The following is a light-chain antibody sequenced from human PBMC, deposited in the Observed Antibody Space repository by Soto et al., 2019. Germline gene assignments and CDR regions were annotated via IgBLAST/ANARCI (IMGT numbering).Light chain of an antibody. CDR1: SGHSSYA. CDR3: QTWGTGMGV. CDR2: LNSDGSH. V-gene: IGLV4-69*01. J-gene: IGLJ3*02. Sequence: QLVLTQSPSASASLGASVKLTCTLSSGHSSYAIAWHQQQPEKGPRYLMKLNSDGSHNKGDGIPDRFSGSSSGAERYLTISSLQSEDEADYYGQTWGTGMGVFGGGTKLTVL.